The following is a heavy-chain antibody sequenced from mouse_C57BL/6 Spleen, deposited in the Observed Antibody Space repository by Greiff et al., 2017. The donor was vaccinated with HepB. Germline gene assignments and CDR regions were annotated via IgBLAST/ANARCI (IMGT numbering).Heavy chain of an antibody. V-gene: IGHV1-55*01. J-gene: IGHJ2*01. CDR3: AGSITTVVASDY. D-gene: IGHD1-1*01. CDR1: GYTFTSYW. Sequence: QVQLQQPGAELVKPGASVKMSCKASGYTFTSYWITWVKQRPGQGLEWIGDIYPGSGSTNYNEKFKSKATLTVDTSSSTAYMQLSSLTSEDSAVYYCAGSITTVVASDYWGQGTTLTVSS. CDR2: IYPGSGST.